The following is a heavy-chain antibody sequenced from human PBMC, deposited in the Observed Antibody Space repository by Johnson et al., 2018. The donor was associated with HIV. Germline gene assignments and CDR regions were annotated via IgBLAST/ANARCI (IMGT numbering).Heavy chain of an antibody. CDR2: ISYDGSNK. CDR1: GFTFSSYA. V-gene: IGHV3-30*14. CDR3: GGDWWGYDAFDV. D-gene: IGHD2-8*02. Sequence: QVQLVESGGGVVQPGRSLRLSCAASGFTFSSYAMHWVRQAPGKGLEWVAVISYDGSNKYYADSVKGRFTISRDDSKNTLYLQMNGLRAEDTAVYYCGGDWWGYDAFDVWGQGTMVTVSS. J-gene: IGHJ3*01.